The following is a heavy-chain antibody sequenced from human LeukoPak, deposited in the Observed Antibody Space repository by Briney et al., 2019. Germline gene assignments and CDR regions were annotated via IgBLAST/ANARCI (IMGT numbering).Heavy chain of an antibody. Sequence: PGGSLRLSCAASGFTFSSYAMSWVRQAPGKGLEWVSAISGSGGSTYYADSVKGRFTISRDNSKNTLYLQMNSLRAEDTAVYYCAKSNGIVVAGDDYFDYWGQGTLVTVSS. CDR1: GFTFSSYA. V-gene: IGHV3-23*01. J-gene: IGHJ4*02. CDR2: ISGSGGST. D-gene: IGHD6-19*01. CDR3: AKSNGIVVAGDDYFDY.